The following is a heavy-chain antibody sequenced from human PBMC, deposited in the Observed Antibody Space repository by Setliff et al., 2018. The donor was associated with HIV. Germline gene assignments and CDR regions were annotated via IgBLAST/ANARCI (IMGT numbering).Heavy chain of an antibody. CDR1: GGTFSGYA. CDR3: AREAYYYGSGSYYPPIYYYYYMDV. D-gene: IGHD3-10*01. Sequence: SVKVSCKASGGTFSGYAISWVRQAPGQGLEWMGGIIPIFGTANYAQKFQGRVTITTDESTSTAYMELSSLRSEDTAVYYCAREAYYYGSGSYYPPIYYYYYMDVWGKGTTVTVSS. V-gene: IGHV1-69*05. CDR2: IIPIFGTA. J-gene: IGHJ6*03.